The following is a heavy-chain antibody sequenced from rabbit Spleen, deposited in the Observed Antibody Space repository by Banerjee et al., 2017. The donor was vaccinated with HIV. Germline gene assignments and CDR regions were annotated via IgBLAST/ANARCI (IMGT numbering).Heavy chain of an antibody. CDR2: IDTGSSGFT. Sequence: QEQLEESGGGLVKPEGSLTLTCKASGVSFNDKDVMCWVRQAPGKGLEWIACIDTGSSGFTYFATWAKGRFTCSKTSSTTVTLQMTRLTAADTATYFCARDSGSSFSSYGMDLWGPGTLVTVS. CDR3: ARDSGSSFSSYGMDL. CDR1: GVSFNDKDV. J-gene: IGHJ6*01. V-gene: IGHV1S45*01. D-gene: IGHD8-1*01.